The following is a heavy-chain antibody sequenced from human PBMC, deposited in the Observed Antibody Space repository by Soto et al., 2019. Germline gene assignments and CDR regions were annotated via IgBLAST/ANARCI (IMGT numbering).Heavy chain of an antibody. J-gene: IGHJ4*02. D-gene: IGHD3-9*01. CDR2: ISGTDDYT. CDR3: ATGGFGGFFAWMYQFDH. Sequence: GSLRPSFAAPGFTFSNFAMTWVRLAPWDVLEWVSIISGTDDYTYYADSVKGRFTISRDSSTNTLYLQMNSLRAEDTAGYYCATGGFGGFFAWMYQFDHWGQGTLVTESS. V-gene: IGHV3-23*01. CDR1: GFTFSNFA.